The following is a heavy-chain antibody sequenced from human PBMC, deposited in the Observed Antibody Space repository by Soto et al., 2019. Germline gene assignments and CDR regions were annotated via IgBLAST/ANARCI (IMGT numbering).Heavy chain of an antibody. Sequence: QVQLQESGPGLVRPSGTVSLTCAVSGLSISSDNWWSWVRQPPGKGLEWIGAIHHSGSTNYNPSLKRRVTVSVVPSKDLFSLTLNSVTAADTAFYYCARDQGSHPGDWGQGTLVSVSS. V-gene: IGHV4-4*02. D-gene: IGHD6-13*01. CDR2: IHHSGST. CDR1: GLSISSDNW. CDR3: ARDQGSHPGD. J-gene: IGHJ4*02.